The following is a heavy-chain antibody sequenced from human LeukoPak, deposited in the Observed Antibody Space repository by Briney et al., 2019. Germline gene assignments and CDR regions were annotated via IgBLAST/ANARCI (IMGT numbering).Heavy chain of an antibody. CDR3: ARHQHQLVTGYDY. D-gene: IGHD6-13*01. Sequence: PSETLSLTCTVSGASISSYYWSWIRQPPGKGLEWIGYIDNSGNTNYNPSLKSRVTISVDTSKNQFSLKLTSVTAADTAVYYCARHQHQLVTGYDYWGQGTLVTVSS. J-gene: IGHJ4*02. CDR1: GASISSYY. V-gene: IGHV4-59*08. CDR2: IDNSGNT.